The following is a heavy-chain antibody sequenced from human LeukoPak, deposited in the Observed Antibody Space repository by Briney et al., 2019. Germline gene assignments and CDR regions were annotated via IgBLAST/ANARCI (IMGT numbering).Heavy chain of an antibody. J-gene: IGHJ4*01. CDR2: ISGSGGST. V-gene: IGHV3-23*01. Sequence: GGSLRLSCAASGFTFSSYAMSWVRQAPGKGLEWVSAISGSGGSTYYADSLKGRFTISRDNSQNTLYLQMSSLRAEDTAVYYCAKDTTYCGTDCYSTYFDHWGHGTLVTVSS. D-gene: IGHD2-21*02. CDR3: AKDTTYCGTDCYSTYFDH. CDR1: GFTFSSYA.